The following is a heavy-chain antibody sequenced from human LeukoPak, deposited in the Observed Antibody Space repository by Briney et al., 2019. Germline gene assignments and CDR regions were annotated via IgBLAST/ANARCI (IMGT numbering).Heavy chain of an antibody. V-gene: IGHV4-59*01. D-gene: IGHD3-10*01. Sequence: PSETLSLTCTVSGGSISSYYWSWIRQPPGKGLEWIGYIYYSGSTNYNPSLKSRVTISVDTSKNQFSLKLSSVTAADTAVYYCASSSYGSGSYYHLDYWGQGTLVTVSS. J-gene: IGHJ4*02. CDR3: ASSSYGSGSYYHLDY. CDR1: GGSISSYY. CDR2: IYYSGST.